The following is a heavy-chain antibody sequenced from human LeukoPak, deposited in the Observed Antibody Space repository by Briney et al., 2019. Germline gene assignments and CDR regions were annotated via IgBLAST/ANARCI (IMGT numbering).Heavy chain of an antibody. V-gene: IGHV3-30-3*01. J-gene: IGHJ6*02. CDR1: GFTFRTYA. CDR2: ISYDGSKK. CDR3: ARDLLHDILTGYPLGGMDV. D-gene: IGHD3-9*01. Sequence: GGSLRLSCAATGFTFRTYAVHWVRQAPGKGLEWVAVISYDGSKKYYADSVKGRFTISRDNSKNTLYLQMNSLRPEDTAVYYCARDLLHDILTGYPLGGMDVWGQGTTVTVSS.